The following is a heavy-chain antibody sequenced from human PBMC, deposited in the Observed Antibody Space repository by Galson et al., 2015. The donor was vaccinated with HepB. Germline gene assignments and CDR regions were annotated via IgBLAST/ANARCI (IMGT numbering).Heavy chain of an antibody. Sequence: SVKVSCKASGYTFTTNGISWVRQAPGHGLEWLGWISINSGNTKYAQRLQGRVTLTKDTSTDTAYMELRGLTSEDAALYYCARDRFHSLDYWGQGTLVAVSS. CDR2: ISINSGNT. CDR1: GYTFTTNG. V-gene: IGHV1-18*04. J-gene: IGHJ4*02. CDR3: ARDRFHSLDY.